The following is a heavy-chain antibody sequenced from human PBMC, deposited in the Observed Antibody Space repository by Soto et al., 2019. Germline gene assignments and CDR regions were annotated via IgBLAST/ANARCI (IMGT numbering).Heavy chain of an antibody. D-gene: IGHD3-22*01. J-gene: IGHJ4*02. Sequence: PSETLSLTCTVSGGSISRNWWSGVRQPPGKGLEWIGEIYHSGSTNYNPSLKSRVTISMDKSKNQFSLKLNSVTAADTAVYYCASNQDFYDSSGYYYWGQGTLVTVSS. CDR2: IYHSGST. V-gene: IGHV4-4*02. CDR1: GGSISRNW. CDR3: ASNQDFYDSSGYYY.